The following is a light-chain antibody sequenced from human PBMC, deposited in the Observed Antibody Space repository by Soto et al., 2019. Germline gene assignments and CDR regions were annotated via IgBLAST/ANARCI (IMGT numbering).Light chain of an antibody. Sequence: QSSLTQPASLSGSPGQSITLSCTGNSSDVGGYNYVSWYQEHPGKAPKLMIYDVSNRPSGVSNRFSGSKSDNTASLTISGLQAEDEADYYCSSYTSDSTYVFGTGTKVT. V-gene: IGLV2-14*01. CDR2: DVS. CDR1: SSDVGGYNY. CDR3: SSYTSDSTYV. J-gene: IGLJ1*01.